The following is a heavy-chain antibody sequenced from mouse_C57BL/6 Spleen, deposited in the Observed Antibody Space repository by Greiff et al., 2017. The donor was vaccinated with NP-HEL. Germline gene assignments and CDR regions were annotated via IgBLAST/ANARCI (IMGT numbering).Heavy chain of an antibody. CDR3: ARFDGSSYWYVDV. Sequence: VQLQQSGAELAKPGASVKLSCKASGYTFTSYWMHWVKQRPGQGLEWIGYINPSSGYTKYTQKFKDKATLTADKSSSTAYMQLSSLTYEDSAVYYCARFDGSSYWYVDVWGTGTTVTVSS. D-gene: IGHD1-1*01. CDR2: INPSSGYT. CDR1: GYTFTSYW. J-gene: IGHJ1*03. V-gene: IGHV1-7*01.